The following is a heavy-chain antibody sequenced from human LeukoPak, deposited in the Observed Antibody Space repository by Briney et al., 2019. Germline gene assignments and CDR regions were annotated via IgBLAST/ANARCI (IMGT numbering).Heavy chain of an antibody. CDR3: AKVGYCSSANCYNYFDY. CDR1: GFTFSSYA. V-gene: IGHV3-23*01. Sequence: GGSLRLSCAASGFTFSSYAMSWVRQAPGKGLEWVSAISGSGGSTYYADSVKGRFTISRDNSKNTLYLQMNSLRAEDTAVYYCAKVGYCSSANCYNYFDYWGQGTLVTVSS. D-gene: IGHD2-2*02. J-gene: IGHJ4*02. CDR2: ISGSGGST.